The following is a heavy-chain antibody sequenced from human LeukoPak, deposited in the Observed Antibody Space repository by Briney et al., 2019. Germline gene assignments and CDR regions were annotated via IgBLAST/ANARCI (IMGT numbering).Heavy chain of an antibody. D-gene: IGHD1-26*01. V-gene: IGHV4-59*01. J-gene: IGHJ4*02. CDR1: GGSISSYY. CDR3: ARSSPRMEVGATDFDY. CDR2: IYYSGST. Sequence: PSETLSLTCTVSGGSISSYYWSWIRQPPGKGLEWIGYIYYSGSTNYNPSLKSRVTVSVDTSKNQFSLKLSSVTAADTAVYYCARSSPRMEVGATDFDYWGQGTLVTVSS.